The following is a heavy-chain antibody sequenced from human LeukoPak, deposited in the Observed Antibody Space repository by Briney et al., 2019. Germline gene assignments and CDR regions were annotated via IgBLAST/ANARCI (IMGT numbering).Heavy chain of an antibody. V-gene: IGHV3-30-3*01. CDR3: AKDTGWGYSGSFGLFDY. CDR2: ISYDGSNK. CDR1: GFTFSSYA. J-gene: IGHJ4*02. D-gene: IGHD1-26*01. Sequence: PGRSLRLSCAASGFTFSSYAMHWVRQAPGKGLEWVAVISYDGSNKYYADSVKGRFTISRDNAKNSLYLQMNSLRAEDTALYYCAKDTGWGYSGSFGLFDYWGQGTLVTVSS.